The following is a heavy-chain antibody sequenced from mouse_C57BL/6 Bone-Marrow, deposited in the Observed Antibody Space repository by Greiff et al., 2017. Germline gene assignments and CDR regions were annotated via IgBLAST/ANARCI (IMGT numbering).Heavy chain of an antibody. CDR3: ARGEFAY. CDR1: GYTFTSYG. V-gene: IGHV1-81*01. Sequence: VKLMESGAELARPGASVKLSCKASGYTFTSYGISWVKQSTGQGLEWIGEIYPRSGNTYYNEKFKGKATLTADKSSSTAYMELRSLTSEDAAVYFCARGEFAYWGQGTLVTVSA. CDR2: IYPRSGNT. J-gene: IGHJ3*01.